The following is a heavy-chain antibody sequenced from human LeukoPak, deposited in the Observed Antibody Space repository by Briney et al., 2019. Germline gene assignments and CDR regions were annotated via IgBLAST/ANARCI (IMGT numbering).Heavy chain of an antibody. CDR1: GFSFSNYG. D-gene: IGHD2-15*01. Sequence: GGSLRLSCAASGFSFSNYGIHWVRQAPGKGLEGVGSISYDGSKNYYADPVKGRFTISRDNAKNTLYLQMNSLRGEDTAVYYCAKDNGSPSLVVVLVATAPDYWGQGTLVTVSS. V-gene: IGHV3-30*18. J-gene: IGHJ4*02. CDR2: ISYDGSKN. CDR3: AKDNGSPSLVVVLVATAPDY.